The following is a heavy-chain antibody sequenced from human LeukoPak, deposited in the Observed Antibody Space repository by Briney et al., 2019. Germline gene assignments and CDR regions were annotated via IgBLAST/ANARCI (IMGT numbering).Heavy chain of an antibody. CDR3: ARDLPDYGDSSYAFDI. Sequence: PGGSLRLSCAASGFTVSSNYMSWVRQAPGKGLEWVSVIYSGGSTYYADSVKGRFTISRDNSKNTLYLQMNSLRAEDTAVYYCARDLPDYGDSSYAFDIWGQGTMVTVSS. D-gene: IGHD4-17*01. J-gene: IGHJ3*02. CDR2: IYSGGST. V-gene: IGHV3-53*01. CDR1: GFTVSSNY.